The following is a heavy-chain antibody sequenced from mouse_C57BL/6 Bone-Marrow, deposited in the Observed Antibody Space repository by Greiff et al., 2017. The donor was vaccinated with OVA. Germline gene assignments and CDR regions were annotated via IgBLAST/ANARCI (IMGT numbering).Heavy chain of an antibody. V-gene: IGHV1-72*01. J-gene: IGHJ4*01. CDR1: GFNIKDYY. Sequence: QVQLQQSGAELVKPGASVKLSCTASGFNIKDYYMHWVKQRTEQGLEWIGRIDPNSGGTKYNEKFKSKATLTVDKPSSTAYMQLSSLTSEDSAVYYCARSKEYDAGDYYAMDYWGQGTSVTVSS. CDR2: IDPNSGGT. D-gene: IGHD2-14*01. CDR3: ARSKEYDAGDYYAMDY.